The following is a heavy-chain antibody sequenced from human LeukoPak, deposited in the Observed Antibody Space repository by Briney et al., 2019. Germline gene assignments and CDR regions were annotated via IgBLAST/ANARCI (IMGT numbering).Heavy chain of an antibody. J-gene: IGHJ6*02. CDR1: GGTFSSYA. CDR3: ARASSGTYYSYHGMNV. D-gene: IGHD1-26*01. V-gene: IGHV1-18*01. Sequence: ASVKVSCKASGGTFSSYAISWVRQAPGQGLEWLGWISTYNGNTNYAQKLQGRVTMTTDTSTITAYMELRNLRSDDTAVYYCARASSGTYYSYHGMNVWGQGTTVTVSS. CDR2: ISTYNGNT.